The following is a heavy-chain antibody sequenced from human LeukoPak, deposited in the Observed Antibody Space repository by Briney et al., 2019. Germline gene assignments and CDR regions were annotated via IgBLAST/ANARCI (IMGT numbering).Heavy chain of an antibody. Sequence: PSETLSLTCTVSGGSISSSSYYWGWIRQFPGKGLEWIGSIFHSGSTYYSPSLKSRVTISVDTSKNQFSLKLSSVTAADTAVYYCVITGGYNYGSSHCWGQGSLVTVSS. J-gene: IGHJ4*02. CDR2: IFHSGST. CDR1: GGSISSSSYY. D-gene: IGHD5-18*01. V-gene: IGHV4-39*01. CDR3: VITGGYNYGSSHC.